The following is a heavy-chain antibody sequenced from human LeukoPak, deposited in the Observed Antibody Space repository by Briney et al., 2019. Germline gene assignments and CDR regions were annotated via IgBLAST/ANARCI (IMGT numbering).Heavy chain of an antibody. CDR1: GYTFTSYD. Sequence: GASEKVSCKASGYTFTSYDINWVRQATGQGLEWMGWMNPNSGNTGYAQKFQGRVTITRNTSISTAYMELSSLRSEDTAVYYCARGHRYCSSTSCHYYFDYWGQGTLVTVSS. D-gene: IGHD2-2*01. V-gene: IGHV1-8*03. CDR3: ARGHRYCSSTSCHYYFDY. J-gene: IGHJ4*02. CDR2: MNPNSGNT.